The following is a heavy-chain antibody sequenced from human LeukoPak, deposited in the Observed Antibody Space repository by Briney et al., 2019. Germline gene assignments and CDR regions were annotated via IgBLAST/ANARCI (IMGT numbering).Heavy chain of an antibody. D-gene: IGHD1-7*01. CDR3: ARTGTTNRDAFDI. Sequence: PGGSLRLSCAASGFTFSSYSMNWVRQAPGKGLEWVSSISSSSYIYYADSVKGRFTISRDNAKNSLYLQMNSLRAEDTAVYYCARTGTTNRDAFDIWGQGTMVTVSS. V-gene: IGHV3-21*01. CDR2: ISSSSYI. J-gene: IGHJ3*02. CDR1: GFTFSSYS.